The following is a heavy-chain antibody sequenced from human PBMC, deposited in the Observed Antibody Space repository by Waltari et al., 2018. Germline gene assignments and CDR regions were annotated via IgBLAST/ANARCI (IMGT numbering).Heavy chain of an antibody. V-gene: IGHV4-34*01. J-gene: IGHJ4*02. D-gene: IGHD5-18*01. CDR1: GGSFSGYY. CDR3: ARGRIQLWLHRFDY. Sequence: QVQLQQWGAGLLKPSETMSLTCAVYGGSFSGYYWSWIRQPPGKGLEWIGEINHSGSTNYNPSPKSRVTISVDTSKNQFSLKLGSVTAADTAVYYCARGRIQLWLHRFDYWGQGTLVTVSS. CDR2: INHSGST.